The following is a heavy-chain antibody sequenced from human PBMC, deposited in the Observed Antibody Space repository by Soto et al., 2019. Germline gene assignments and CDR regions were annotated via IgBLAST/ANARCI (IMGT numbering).Heavy chain of an antibody. Sequence: QVQVVQSGAEVRQPASSVKVSCKTSGGTFSSYAISWVRQAPGQGLEWMGGIVPIVDTSTYAQKFQGRVTITADESTSTAYMELSSLRSDDTAIYYCVRVVAIPGYPDNWGQGTLVTVS. D-gene: IGHD5-12*01. CDR3: VRVVAIPGYPDN. CDR1: GGTFSSYA. V-gene: IGHV1-69*12. CDR2: IVPIVDTS. J-gene: IGHJ4*02.